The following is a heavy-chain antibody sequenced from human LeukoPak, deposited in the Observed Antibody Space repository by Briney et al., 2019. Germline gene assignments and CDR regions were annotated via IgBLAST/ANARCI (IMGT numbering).Heavy chain of an antibody. V-gene: IGHV4-34*01. CDR1: GGSFSGYY. D-gene: IGHD5-12*01. CDR2: INHSGST. Sequence: SETLSLTCAVYGGSFSGYYWSWIRPPPGKGLEWIGEINHSGSTNYNPSLKSRVTISVDTSKNQFSLKLSSVTAADTAVYYCARGRSGYSPLDYWGQGTLVTVSS. CDR3: ARGRSGYSPLDY. J-gene: IGHJ4*02.